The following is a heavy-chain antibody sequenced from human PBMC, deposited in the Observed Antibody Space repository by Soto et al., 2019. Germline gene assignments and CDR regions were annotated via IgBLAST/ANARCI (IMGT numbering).Heavy chain of an antibody. CDR2: IYNSGTT. V-gene: IGHV4-31*03. Sequence: QVQLRESGPGLVKPSQTLSLTCTVSGGSISSAGYAWSWIRHHPGKGLEWIGHIYNSGTTFYNPSLKGRLTISLDPSKSLFSLKLSSFAAADTAVYYCASFRDYHDSSASYSRSDYWGQGTLVTVSS. CDR3: ASFRDYHDSSASYSRSDY. D-gene: IGHD3-22*01. J-gene: IGHJ4*02. CDR1: GGSISSAGYA.